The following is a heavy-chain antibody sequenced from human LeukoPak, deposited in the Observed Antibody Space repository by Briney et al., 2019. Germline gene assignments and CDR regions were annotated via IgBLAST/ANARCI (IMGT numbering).Heavy chain of an antibody. J-gene: IGHJ4*02. CDR1: GGSFSGYY. CDR3: ARPKGYSYANYFDY. D-gene: IGHD5-18*01. V-gene: IGHV4-34*01. Sequence: SETLSLTCAVYGGSFSGYYWSWIRQPSGKGLEWIGEINHSGSTNYNPSLKSRVTISVDTSKNQFSLKLSSVTAADTAVYYCARPKGYSYANYFDYWGQGTLVTVSS. CDR2: INHSGST.